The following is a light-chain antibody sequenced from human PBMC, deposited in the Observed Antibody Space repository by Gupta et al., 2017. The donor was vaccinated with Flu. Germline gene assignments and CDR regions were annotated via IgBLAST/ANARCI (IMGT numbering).Light chain of an antibody. CDR3: QQFDFWPWT. J-gene: IGKJ1*01. Sequence: EIVMTQSPATLSVSPGERVTLSCRASHTVSINVAWFQQKPGQAPRLLVSDASIRATGIPARFSGNGSGTEFTLTVNSLQSEDIATYYCQQFDFWPWTFGQGTKVEIK. CDR1: HTVSIN. CDR2: DAS. V-gene: IGKV3-15*01.